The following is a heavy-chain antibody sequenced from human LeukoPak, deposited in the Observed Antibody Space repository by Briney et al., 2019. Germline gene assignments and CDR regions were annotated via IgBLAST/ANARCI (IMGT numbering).Heavy chain of an antibody. V-gene: IGHV3-23*01. CDR1: GFTFSSYA. Sequence: GGSLRLSCAASGFTFSSYAMSWVRQAPGKGLEWVSAISGSAGSTYYADSVKGRFTISRDNSKNTLYLQMSSLRAGDTAAYYCAKGYSSGWYQAFDIWGQGTMVTVSS. CDR2: ISGSAGST. CDR3: AKGYSSGWYQAFDI. J-gene: IGHJ3*02. D-gene: IGHD6-19*01.